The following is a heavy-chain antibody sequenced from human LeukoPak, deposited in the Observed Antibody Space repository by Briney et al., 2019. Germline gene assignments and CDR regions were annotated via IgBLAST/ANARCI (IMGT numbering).Heavy chain of an antibody. Sequence: PGGSLRLSCAASGFTVSSNYMSWVRQAPGKGLEWVSLIYSGGSTYYADSVKGRFTVSRDNSKNTLYLQMNSLRAEDTAVYYCARVTGAYYFDYWGQGTLVTVSS. CDR1: GFTVSSNY. CDR3: ARVTGAYYFDY. D-gene: IGHD3-9*01. J-gene: IGHJ4*02. CDR2: IYSGGST. V-gene: IGHV3-53*01.